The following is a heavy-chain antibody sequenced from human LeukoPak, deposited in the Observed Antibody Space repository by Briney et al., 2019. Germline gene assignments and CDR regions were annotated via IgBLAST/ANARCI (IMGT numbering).Heavy chain of an antibody. J-gene: IGHJ4*02. Sequence: GASVKVSCKASGYTFTGYYMHWVRQAPGQGLEWMGWITPNSGGTNYAQKFQGRVTMTRDTSISTAYMELSRLRSDDTAVYYCARSLRALSGYQLYWGQGTLVTVSS. V-gene: IGHV1-2*02. D-gene: IGHD3-22*01. CDR1: GYTFTGYY. CDR3: ARSLRALSGYQLY. CDR2: ITPNSGGT.